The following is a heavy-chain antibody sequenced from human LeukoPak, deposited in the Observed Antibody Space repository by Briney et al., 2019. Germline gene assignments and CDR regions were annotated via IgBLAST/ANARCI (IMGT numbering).Heavy chain of an antibody. Sequence: GESLKISCKGSGYSFTSYWIGWVRQMPGKGLEWMXIIYPGDXDTRXSPSFQGQVTISADKSISTAYLQWSSLKASDTAMYYCARPVXXXXXDAFDIWGQGAMVTVSS. CDR3: ARPVXXXXXDAFDI. CDR1: GYSFTSYW. CDR2: IYPGDXDT. J-gene: IGHJ3*02. V-gene: IGHV5-51*01.